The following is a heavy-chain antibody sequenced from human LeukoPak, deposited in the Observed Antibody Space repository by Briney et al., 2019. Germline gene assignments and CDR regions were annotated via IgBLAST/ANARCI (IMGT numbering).Heavy chain of an antibody. D-gene: IGHD3-10*01. CDR1: GYTFSNYI. V-gene: IGHV7-4-1*02. CDR2: LNTNTGDP. J-gene: IGHJ4*02. Sequence: ASVTVSCKASGYTFSNYIINWVRQAPGQGPEWMGWLNTNTGDPASAQGFTGRFAFSVDKSITTAFLHINDLKAEDTAVYYCARSSRGVIGLLEYWGQGTRVTVSS. CDR3: ARSSRGVIGLLEY.